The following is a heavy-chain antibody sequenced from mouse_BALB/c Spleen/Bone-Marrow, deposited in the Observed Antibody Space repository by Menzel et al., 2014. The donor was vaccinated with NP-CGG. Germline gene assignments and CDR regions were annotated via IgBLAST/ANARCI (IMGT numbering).Heavy chain of an antibody. V-gene: IGHV1-69*02. CDR3: TRREGNYAFAY. CDR1: GYTFTSYW. J-gene: IGHJ3*01. D-gene: IGHD2-1*01. Sequence: QVQLQQSGAELVRPGASVKLSCKASGYTFTSYWINWVKQRPGQGLEWIGNIYPSDSYTNYNQKSKDKATLTVDKSSSTAYMQLSSPTSEDSAVYYCTRREGNYAFAYWGQGTLVTVSA. CDR2: IYPSDSYT.